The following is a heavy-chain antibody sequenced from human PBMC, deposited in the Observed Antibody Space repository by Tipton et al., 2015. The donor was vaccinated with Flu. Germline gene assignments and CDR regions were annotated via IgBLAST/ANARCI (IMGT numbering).Heavy chain of an antibody. CDR3: ARSRYLGATYGMDV. V-gene: IGHV3-11*01. D-gene: IGHD1-26*01. J-gene: IGHJ6*02. CDR1: GFTFSDYY. CDR2: ISSSGSTI. Sequence: GSLRLSCAASGFTFSDYYMSWIRQAPGKGLEWVSYISSSGSTIYYADSVKGRFTISRDNAKNSLYLQMNSLRAEDTAVYYCARSRYLGATYGMDVWGQGTTVTVSS.